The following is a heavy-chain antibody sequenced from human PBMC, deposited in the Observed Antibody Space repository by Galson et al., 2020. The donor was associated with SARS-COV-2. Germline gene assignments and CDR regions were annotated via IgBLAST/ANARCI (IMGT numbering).Heavy chain of an antibody. CDR1: GFTFSSYA. D-gene: IGHD6-19*01. Sequence: GGSLRLSCAASGFTFSSYAMHWVRQAPGKGLEWVANIKQDGSEKYYVDSVKGRFTISRDNAKNSLYLQMNSLRAEDTAVYYCARAEVGIAVAGIDAFDIWGQGTMVTVSS. J-gene: IGHJ3*02. V-gene: IGHV3-7*01. CDR2: IKQDGSEK. CDR3: ARAEVGIAVAGIDAFDI.